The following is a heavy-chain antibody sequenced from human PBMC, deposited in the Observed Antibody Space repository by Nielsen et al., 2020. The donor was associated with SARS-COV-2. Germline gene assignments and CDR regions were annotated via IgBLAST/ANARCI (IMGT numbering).Heavy chain of an antibody. J-gene: IGHJ6*02. CDR1: GYSFTSYW. V-gene: IGHV5-51*01. Sequence: GESLKISCKGSGYSFTSYWIGWVRQMSGKGLEWMGIIYPGDSDTRYSPSFQGQVTISADKSISTAYLQWSSLKASDTAMYYCARYSGYDLRSYYYYGMDVWGQGTTVTVSS. D-gene: IGHD5-12*01. CDR3: ARYSGYDLRSYYYYGMDV. CDR2: IYPGDSDT.